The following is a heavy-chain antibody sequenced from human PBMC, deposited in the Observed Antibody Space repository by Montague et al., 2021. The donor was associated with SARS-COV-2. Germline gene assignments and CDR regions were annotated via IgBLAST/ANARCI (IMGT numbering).Heavy chain of an antibody. J-gene: IGHJ4*02. CDR3: ARHERQLLRLYPYYFDY. Sequence: SETLSLTCTVSGGSISSSSYYWGWIRQPPGKGLEWIGSIYYSGSTYYNPSLKSRVTISVDTSKNQFSLKLSSVTAADTAVYYCARHERQLLRLYPYYFDYWGQGTLVTVSS. V-gene: IGHV4-39*01. D-gene: IGHD5-12*01. CDR2: IYYSGST. CDR1: GGSISSSSYY.